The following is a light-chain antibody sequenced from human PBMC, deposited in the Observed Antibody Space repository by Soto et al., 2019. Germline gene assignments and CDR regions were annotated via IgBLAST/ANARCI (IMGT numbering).Light chain of an antibody. Sequence: QSALTQPASVSGSPGQSITIPCTGTSSDIGGYNFVSWYQQHPGRAPTLVMYKVSDRPSGVSSRFSASKSGNTASLTISGLQAEDEADYYCSSYSTTTSPQWVFGGGTKLTVL. CDR3: SSYSTTTSPQWV. J-gene: IGLJ2*01. CDR2: KVS. V-gene: IGLV2-14*01. CDR1: SSDIGGYNF.